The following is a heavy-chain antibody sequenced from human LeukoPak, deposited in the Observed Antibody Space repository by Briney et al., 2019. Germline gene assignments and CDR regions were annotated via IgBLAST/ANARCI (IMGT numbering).Heavy chain of an antibody. CDR2: ISSSSSYI. CDR1: GFTFSSYA. D-gene: IGHD2-15*01. CDR3: ARDLGYCSGGSCYGTTRDY. V-gene: IGHV3-21*01. Sequence: GGSLRLSCAASGFTFSSYAMSWVRQAPGKGLEWVSSISSSSSYIYYADSVKGRFTISRDNAKNSLYLQMNSLRAEDTAVYYCARDLGYCSGGSCYGTTRDYWGQGTLVTVSS. J-gene: IGHJ4*02.